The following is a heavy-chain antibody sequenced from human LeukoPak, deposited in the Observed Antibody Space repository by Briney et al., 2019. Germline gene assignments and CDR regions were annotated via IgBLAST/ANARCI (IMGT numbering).Heavy chain of an antibody. CDR1: GDSISSYY. J-gene: IGHJ4*02. CDR2: IYHSGST. D-gene: IGHD1-26*01. CDR3: ARGFSGSYGIDY. Sequence: SETLSLTCTVSGDSISSYYWSWIRQSPGKGLEWIAYIYHSGSTNYNPSLKSRVTISVDTSKNQFSLKLSSVTAADTAVYYCARGFSGSYGIDYWGQGTLVTVSS. V-gene: IGHV4-59*01.